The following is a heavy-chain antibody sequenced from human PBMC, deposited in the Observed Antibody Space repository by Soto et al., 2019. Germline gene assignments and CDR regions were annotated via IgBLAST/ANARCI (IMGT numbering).Heavy chain of an antibody. CDR2: IYYSGST. CDR3: ARRGSGWPFDY. V-gene: IGHV4-59*01. CDR1: GGSISSYY. Sequence: SETLSLTCTVSGGSISSYYWSWIRQPPGKGLEWIGYIYYSGSTNYNPSLKSRVTISVDTSKNQFSLKLSSVTAADTAVYYCARRGSGWPFDYWGQGTLVTVSS. J-gene: IGHJ4*02. D-gene: IGHD6-19*01.